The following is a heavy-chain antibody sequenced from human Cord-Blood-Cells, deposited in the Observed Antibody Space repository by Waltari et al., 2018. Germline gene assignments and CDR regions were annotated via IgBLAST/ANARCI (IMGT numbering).Heavy chain of an antibody. CDR3: AREADSGTDY. V-gene: IGHV3-30-3*01. Sequence: QVQLVESGGGVVQPGRSLRLSCAASGFPFSSYAMHWVRQAPGKGLEWVAVISYDGSNKYYADSVKGRFTISRDNSKNTLYLQMNSLRAEDTAVYYCAREADSGTDYWGQGTLVTVSS. CDR1: GFPFSSYA. D-gene: IGHD1-26*01. CDR2: ISYDGSNK. J-gene: IGHJ4*02.